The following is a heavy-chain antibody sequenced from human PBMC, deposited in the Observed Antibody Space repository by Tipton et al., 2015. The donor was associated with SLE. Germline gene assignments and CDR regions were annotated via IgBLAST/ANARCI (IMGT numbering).Heavy chain of an antibody. CDR1: GDSISSGSYY. V-gene: IGHV4-61*02. CDR2: IFSKGST. Sequence: TLSLTCTVSGDSISSGSYYWSWIRQPAGKGLEWIGRIFSKGSTNSNLSLKSRVTISADTSKNQFSLKLTSVTAADSAVYYCAREGAEKVRTSYYYYMDVWGKGTTVTISS. CDR3: AREGAEKVRTSYYYYMDV. D-gene: IGHD3-10*01. J-gene: IGHJ6*03.